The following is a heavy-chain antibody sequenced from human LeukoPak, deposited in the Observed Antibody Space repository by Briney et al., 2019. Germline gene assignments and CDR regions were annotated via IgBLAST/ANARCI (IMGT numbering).Heavy chain of an antibody. CDR2: ISSGSGCI. J-gene: IGHJ4*02. CDR3: ARDMIGVVTATNFDY. CDR1: GFTFSSYS. Sequence: PGGSLRLSCAASGFTFSSYSMNWVRQAPGKGLEWVSPISSGSGCINYEEASKGRFTISRDNANNSLYLQMNSLRAEDTAVYYCARDMIGVVTATNFDYWGQGTLVTVSS. V-gene: IGHV3-21*01. D-gene: IGHD2-21*02.